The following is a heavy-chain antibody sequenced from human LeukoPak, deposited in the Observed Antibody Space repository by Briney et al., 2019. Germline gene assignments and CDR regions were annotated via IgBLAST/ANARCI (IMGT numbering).Heavy chain of an antibody. CDR2: ISGSGGST. J-gene: IGHJ4*02. CDR1: GFTFSSYA. V-gene: IGHV3-23*01. D-gene: IGHD5-24*01. CDR3: ARAGAGWLQSHSFDY. Sequence: PGGSLRLSCAASGFTFSSYAMSWARQAPGKGLEWVSAISGSGGSTYYADSVKGRFTISRDNSKNTLYLQMNSLRAEDTAVYYCARAGAGWLQSHSFDYWGQGTLVTVSS.